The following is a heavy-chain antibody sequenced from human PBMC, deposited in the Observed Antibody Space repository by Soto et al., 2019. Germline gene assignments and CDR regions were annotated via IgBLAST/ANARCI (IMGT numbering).Heavy chain of an antibody. D-gene: IGHD1-7*01. CDR3: VRRVSGNYDY. V-gene: IGHV3-64*01. Sequence: EVQLAESGGGMVQPGGSLRLSCVASGFTFSSYDMHWVRQAPGKGLEYVSSSSSNGGTTYYGNSVKGRFTISRDNSKNTLYLQMGSLRAEDMAVYYCVRRVSGNYDYWGQGTLVTFSS. CDR1: GFTFSSYD. CDR2: SSSNGGTT. J-gene: IGHJ4*02.